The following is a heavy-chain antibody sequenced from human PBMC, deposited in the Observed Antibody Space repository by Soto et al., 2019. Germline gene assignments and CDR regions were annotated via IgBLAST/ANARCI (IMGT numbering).Heavy chain of an antibody. CDR1: GFTFDDYA. D-gene: IGHD6-19*01. V-gene: IGHV3-9*01. CDR2: ISWNSGSI. CDR3: AKAPAVAGTYFDY. Sequence: EVQLVESGGGLVQPGRSLRLSCAASGFTFDDYAMHWVRQAPGKGLEWVSGISWNSGSIGYADSVKGRFTISRDNAKNSLYLQMNGLRAEDTALYYCAKAPAVAGTYFDYWGQGTLVTVSS. J-gene: IGHJ4*02.